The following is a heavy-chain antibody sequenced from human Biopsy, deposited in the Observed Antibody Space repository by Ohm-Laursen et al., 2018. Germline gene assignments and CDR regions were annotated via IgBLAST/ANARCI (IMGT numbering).Heavy chain of an antibody. Sequence: SDTLSLTCTVSGGSISGSSWSWIRQAPGRGLEWVGYISYSGNTNYNPSLKSRVTMSVDTSKNQFSLKVYSVTAADTAIYYCATTTMDTSGWYGNYFDSWGQGALVTVSS. CDR2: ISYSGNT. CDR3: ATTTMDTSGWYGNYFDS. CDR1: GGSISGSS. D-gene: IGHD6-19*01. V-gene: IGHV4-59*08. J-gene: IGHJ4*02.